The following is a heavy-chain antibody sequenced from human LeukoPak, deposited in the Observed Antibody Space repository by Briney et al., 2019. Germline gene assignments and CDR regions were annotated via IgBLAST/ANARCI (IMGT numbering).Heavy chain of an antibody. CDR2: IKQDGSEK. Sequence: GGSLRLSCAASGFTFSSYWMSWVRQAPGKGLEWVANIKQDGSEKYYVDSVKGRFTISRDNAKNSLYLQMNSLRAEDTAVYYCASGIEVGPIYFDYWGQGTLVTVSS. J-gene: IGHJ4*02. V-gene: IGHV3-7*01. CDR1: GFTFSSYW. D-gene: IGHD6-19*01. CDR3: ASGIEVGPIYFDY.